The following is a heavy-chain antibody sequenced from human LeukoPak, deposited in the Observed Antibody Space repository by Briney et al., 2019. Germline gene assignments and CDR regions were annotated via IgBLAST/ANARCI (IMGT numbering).Heavy chain of an antibody. CDR3: ARAQYYYDSSGRNWFDP. Sequence: SETLSLTCTVSGGSISSSSYYLDWIRKPPGKGLEWIARMYYSGSTYYNPSLKSRVTISVDTSKNQFSLKLSSVTAADTAVYYCARAQYYYDSSGRNWFDPWGQGTLVTVSS. J-gene: IGHJ5*02. D-gene: IGHD3-22*01. V-gene: IGHV4-39*07. CDR1: GGSISSSSYY. CDR2: MYYSGST.